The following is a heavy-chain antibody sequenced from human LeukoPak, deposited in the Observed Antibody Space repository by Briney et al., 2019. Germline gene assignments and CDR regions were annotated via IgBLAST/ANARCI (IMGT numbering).Heavy chain of an antibody. CDR1: GFTFSSYE. Sequence: SGGSLRLSCAASGFTFSSYEMNWVRQAPGKGLEWVSYISSSSSTIYYADSVKGRFTISRDNAKNSLYLQMNSLRAEDTAVYYCANGYSSGYWGQGTLVTVSS. V-gene: IGHV3-48*03. J-gene: IGHJ4*02. CDR3: ANGYSSGY. D-gene: IGHD5-18*01. CDR2: ISSSSSTI.